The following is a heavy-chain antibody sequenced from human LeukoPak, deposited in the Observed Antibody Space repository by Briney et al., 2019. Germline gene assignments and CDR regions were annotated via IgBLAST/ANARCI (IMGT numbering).Heavy chain of an antibody. CDR1: GFTFSNYG. J-gene: IGHJ4*02. CDR3: AKDQVRGWNDPAH. Sequence: GGSLRLSCAASGFTFSNYGMSWVRQAPGKGLEWVSGISGSGGSTYYADSAKGRFTISRDNSKNTLFLQMNSLRAEDTAVYYCAKDQVRGWNDPAHWGQGTLVTVSS. V-gene: IGHV3-23*01. CDR2: ISGSGGST. D-gene: IGHD1-1*01.